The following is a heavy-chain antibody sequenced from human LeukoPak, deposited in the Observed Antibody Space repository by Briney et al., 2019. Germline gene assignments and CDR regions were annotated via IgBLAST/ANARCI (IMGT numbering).Heavy chain of an antibody. J-gene: IGHJ4*02. CDR3: ATYSSGRRGYYFDS. V-gene: IGHV3-66*01. D-gene: IGHD6-19*01. CDR2: SYSGNTT. CDR1: GFTVSSNY. Sequence: GGSLALSCAASGFTVSSNYMSWVRQAPGKGLEWVAISYSGNTTYCADSVRGRFTISRDKSKNRLHLQMNSLRAEDTAVHYCATYSSGRRGYYFDSWGQGTLVTVSS.